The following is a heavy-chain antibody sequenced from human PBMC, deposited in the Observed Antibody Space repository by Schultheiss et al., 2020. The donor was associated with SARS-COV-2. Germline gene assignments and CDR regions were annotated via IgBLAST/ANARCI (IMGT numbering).Heavy chain of an antibody. J-gene: IGHJ4*02. V-gene: IGHV4-30-4*02. D-gene: IGHD3-22*01. Sequence: SETLSLTCTVSGGSISSGDYYWNWIRQFPGKGLEWIGYIYYSENTYYNPSLKSRVTISVDTSKNQFSLKLSSVTAADTAVYYCASLDSSGYYILRYWGQGTLVTVSS. CDR2: IYYSENT. CDR1: GGSISSGDYY. CDR3: ASLDSSGYYILRY.